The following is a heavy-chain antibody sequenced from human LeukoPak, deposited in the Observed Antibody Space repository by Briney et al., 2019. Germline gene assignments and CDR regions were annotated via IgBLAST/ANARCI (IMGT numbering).Heavy chain of an antibody. J-gene: IGHJ6*02. D-gene: IGHD6-13*01. CDR1: GGSISSYY. CDR2: IYYSGST. Sequence: SETLSLTCTVSGGSISSYYWSWIRQPPGKGLEWIGYIYYSGSTNYNPSLKSRVTISVDTSKNQFSLKLSSVAAACTAVYYCASTIGAAGAYYYGMDVWGQGTTVTVSS. CDR3: ASTIGAAGAYYYGMDV. V-gene: IGHV4-59*08.